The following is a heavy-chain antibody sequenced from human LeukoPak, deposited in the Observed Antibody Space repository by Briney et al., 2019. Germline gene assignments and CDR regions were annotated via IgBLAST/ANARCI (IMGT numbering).Heavy chain of an antibody. J-gene: IGHJ4*02. CDR3: ARDRQGGGRRVSSFQY. CDR1: GGSISTYY. D-gene: IGHD2-15*01. CDR2: IHYSGST. Sequence: PSETLSLTCTVSGGSISTYYWSWIRQPPGKGLEWIGYIHYSGSTNYNPSFKSRVTISIDTSKNQFSLKLSSVTAADTAVYYCARDRQGGGRRVSSFQYWGQGIPVTVSS. V-gene: IGHV4-59*01.